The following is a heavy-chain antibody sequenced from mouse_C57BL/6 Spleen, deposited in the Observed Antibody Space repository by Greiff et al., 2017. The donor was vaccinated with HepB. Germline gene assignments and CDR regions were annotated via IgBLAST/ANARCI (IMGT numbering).Heavy chain of an antibody. CDR2: ISSGSSTI. J-gene: IGHJ2*01. CDR3: ARRGITTVVASYYFDY. D-gene: IGHD1-1*01. V-gene: IGHV5-17*01. Sequence: EVHLVESGGGLVKPGGSLKLSCAASGFTFSDYGMHWVRQAPEKGLEWAAYISSGSSTIYYADTVKGRFTISRDNAKNTLFLQMTSLRSEDTAMYYCARRGITTVVASYYFDYWGQGTTLTVSS. CDR1: GFTFSDYG.